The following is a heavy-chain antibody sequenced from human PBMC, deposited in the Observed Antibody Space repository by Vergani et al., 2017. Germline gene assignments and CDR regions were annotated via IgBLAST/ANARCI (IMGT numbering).Heavy chain of an antibody. D-gene: IGHD2-2*01. CDR2: IIPIFGTA. Sequence: QVQLVQSGAEVKKPGSSVKVSCKASGGTFSSYAISWVRQAPGQGLEWMGGIIPIFGTANYAQKFQGRVTITADESTSTAYMELSSLRSEDTAVYYCARGRPLYEDILVVPAAIGDYYGLDVWGQGTTVTVSS. J-gene: IGHJ6*02. V-gene: IGHV1-69*01. CDR1: GGTFSSYA. CDR3: ARGRPLYEDILVVPAAIGDYYGLDV.